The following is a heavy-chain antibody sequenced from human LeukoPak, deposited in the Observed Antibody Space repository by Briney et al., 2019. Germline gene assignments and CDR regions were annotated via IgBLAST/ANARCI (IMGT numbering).Heavy chain of an antibody. Sequence: PSETLSLTCTVSGGSISSSSYYWGWIRQPPGKGLEWIGSIYYSGSTYYNPSLKSRVTISVDTSKNQFSLKLSSVTAADTAVYYCARHVRMTRYYYYMDVWGKGTTVTISS. CDR3: ARHVRMTRYYYYMDV. D-gene: IGHD2-15*01. CDR1: GGSISSSSYY. J-gene: IGHJ6*03. CDR2: IYYSGST. V-gene: IGHV4-39*01.